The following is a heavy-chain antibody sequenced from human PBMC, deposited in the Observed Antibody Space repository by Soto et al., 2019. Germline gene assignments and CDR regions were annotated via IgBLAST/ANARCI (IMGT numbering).Heavy chain of an antibody. CDR1: GGSISGYY. D-gene: IGHD6-6*01. V-gene: IGHV4-59*01. CDR2: IYDSGRT. Sequence: SETLSLTCTVSGGSISGYYWSWIRQPPGKGLEWIGFIYDSGRTNYNPSLKSRVTISEDTSKNQFSLRLTSVTAADTAIYYCARDGHPSSSLAFAFWGPGTMVTVSS. CDR3: ARDGHPSSSLAFAF. J-gene: IGHJ3*01.